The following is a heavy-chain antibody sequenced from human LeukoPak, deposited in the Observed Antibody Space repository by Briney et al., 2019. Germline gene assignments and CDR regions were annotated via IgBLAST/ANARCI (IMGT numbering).Heavy chain of an antibody. D-gene: IGHD3-10*01. CDR1: GYTLTELS. Sequence: ASVKVSCKVSGYTLTELSMHWVRQAPGQGLEWMGWINPNSGGTNYAQKFQGRVTMTRDTSISTAYMELSRLRSDDTAVYYCASDRPVRGLDYWGQGTLVTVSS. CDR2: INPNSGGT. V-gene: IGHV1-2*02. J-gene: IGHJ4*02. CDR3: ASDRPVRGLDY.